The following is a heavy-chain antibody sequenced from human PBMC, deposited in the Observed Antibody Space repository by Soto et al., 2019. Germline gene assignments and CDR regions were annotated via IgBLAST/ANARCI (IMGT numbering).Heavy chain of an antibody. J-gene: IGHJ3*01. CDR3: VRGDPGACSSTSCSDAFDL. V-gene: IGHV4-30-4*01. CDR2: IYYSGST. Sequence: QVQLHESGPGLVKPSQTLSLTCTVSGGSISSGDYYWNWIRQPPGNGLEWIGSIYYSGSTYYSPFLKGRAAISVGTSKNQFSLMLTSVTAADTAVYYCVRGDPGACSSTSCSDAFDLWGRGTMFAVSS. CDR1: GGSISSGDYY. D-gene: IGHD2-2*01.